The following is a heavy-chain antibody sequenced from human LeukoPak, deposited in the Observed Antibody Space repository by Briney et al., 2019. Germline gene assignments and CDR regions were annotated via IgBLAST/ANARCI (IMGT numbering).Heavy chain of an antibody. Sequence: ASVKVSCKASGGTFSSYAISWVRQAPGQGLEWMGWISPNTGDTSYAQKFQGRVTMTRDTSINTAYMGLGGLRSDDTAIYYCVRIGEDYWGQGTLVTVSS. J-gene: IGHJ4*02. D-gene: IGHD3-10*01. CDR2: ISPNTGDT. CDR1: GGTFSSYA. CDR3: VRIGEDY. V-gene: IGHV1-2*02.